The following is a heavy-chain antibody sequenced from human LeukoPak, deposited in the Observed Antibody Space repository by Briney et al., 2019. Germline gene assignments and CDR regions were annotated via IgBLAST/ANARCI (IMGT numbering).Heavy chain of an antibody. D-gene: IGHD6-19*01. Sequence: GASVKVSFKASGYSFTNYGISWVRQAPGQGLEWMGWISTYNSKTKYPQKLQGRVTMTTDTSTSTVYMELRSLRSDDTAVYYCARDGRIAVADSFDYWGQGTLVTVSS. CDR1: GYSFTNYG. J-gene: IGHJ4*02. CDR2: ISTYNSKT. CDR3: ARDGRIAVADSFDY. V-gene: IGHV1-18*01.